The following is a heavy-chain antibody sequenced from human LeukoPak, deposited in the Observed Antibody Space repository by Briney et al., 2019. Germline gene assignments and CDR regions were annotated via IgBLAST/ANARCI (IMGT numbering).Heavy chain of an antibody. V-gene: IGHV3-33*01. J-gene: IGHJ3*02. CDR2: IWYDGSKK. Sequence: PGRSLRLSCAASGFTFSIYGMHWVRQAPGKGLEWVAVIWYDGSKKYYADSVKGRFTISRDNSKNTLYLQMNSQRVEDTAVYYCARAQDYDSSGYVDAFDMWGQGTMVTVSS. CDR3: ARAQDYDSSGYVDAFDM. CDR1: GFTFSIYG. D-gene: IGHD3-22*01.